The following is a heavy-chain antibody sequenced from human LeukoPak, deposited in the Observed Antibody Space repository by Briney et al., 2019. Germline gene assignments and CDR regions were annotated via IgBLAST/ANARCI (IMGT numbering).Heavy chain of an antibody. J-gene: IGHJ3*02. Sequence: PGGSLILSCAASGFTFRDDPMNWVRQAPGKGLEWVAHIRSRGPTISYADSVRSRFTISRDNAKNSLYLQMNSLRDEDTAVYYCVRDSAFAFDIWGQGTMLTVPS. CDR3: VRDSAFAFDI. CDR2: IRSRGPTI. V-gene: IGHV3-48*02. D-gene: IGHD1-26*01. CDR1: GFTFRDDP.